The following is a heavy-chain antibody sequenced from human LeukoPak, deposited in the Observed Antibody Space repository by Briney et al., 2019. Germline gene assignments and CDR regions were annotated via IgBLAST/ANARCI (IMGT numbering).Heavy chain of an antibody. CDR1: GYSISSGYY. CDR2: IYHSGST. D-gene: IGHD2-15*01. V-gene: IGHV4-38-2*02. CDR3: ARDCSGGSCYSDAFDI. J-gene: IGHJ3*02. Sequence: PSETLSLTCTVSGYSISSGYYWGWIRQPPGKGLEWIESIYHSGSTYYNPSLKSRVTISVDTSKNQFSLKLSSVTAADTAVYYCARDCSGGSCYSDAFDIWGQGTMVTVSS.